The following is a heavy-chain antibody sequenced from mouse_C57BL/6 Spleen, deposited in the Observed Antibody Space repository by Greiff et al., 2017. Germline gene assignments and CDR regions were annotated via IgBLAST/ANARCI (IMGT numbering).Heavy chain of an antibody. V-gene: IGHV1-85*01. CDR2: IYPRDGST. Sequence: VQLQQSGPELVKPGASVKLSCKASGYTFTSYDINWVKQRPGQGLEWIGWIYPRDGSTKYNEKFQGKATLTVDTSSSTAYMELHSLTSEDSAVYFCARSVTKLGRTFDYWGQGTTLTVSS. CDR1: GYTFTSYD. J-gene: IGHJ2*01. D-gene: IGHD4-1*01. CDR3: ARSVTKLGRTFDY.